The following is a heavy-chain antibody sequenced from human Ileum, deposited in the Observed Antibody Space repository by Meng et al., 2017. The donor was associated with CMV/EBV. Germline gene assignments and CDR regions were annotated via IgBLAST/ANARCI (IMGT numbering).Heavy chain of an antibody. D-gene: IGHD3-16*01. J-gene: IGHJ6*02. CDR2: IDPNNGGT. V-gene: IGHV1-2*02. CDR1: GYTFTGYY. CDR3: ARDFYGYGMDV. Sequence: ASPTVSCTASGYTFTGYYIHWVRQAPGQGLEWMGWIDPNNGGTNFPQKFQGRVTMTRDTSIFTAYMELSRLKSDDTAVYYRARDFYGYGMDVWGQGTTVTVSS.